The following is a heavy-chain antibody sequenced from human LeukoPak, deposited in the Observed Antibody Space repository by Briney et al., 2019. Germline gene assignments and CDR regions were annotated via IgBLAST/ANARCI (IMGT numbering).Heavy chain of an antibody. D-gene: IGHD5-24*01. CDR1: GYTFTGYY. CDR3: ARDNVEMATDSGGEDWFDP. CDR2: INPNSGGT. Sequence: ASVKVSCKASGYTFTGYYMHWVRQPPGQGLEWMGWINPNSGGTNYAQKFQGRVTMTRDTSIGTAYMELSRLRSDDTAVYYCARDNVEMATDSGGEDWFDPWGQGTLVTVSS. V-gene: IGHV1-2*02. J-gene: IGHJ5*02.